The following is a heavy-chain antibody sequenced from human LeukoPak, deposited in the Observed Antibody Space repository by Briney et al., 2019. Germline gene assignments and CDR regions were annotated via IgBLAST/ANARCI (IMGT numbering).Heavy chain of an antibody. CDR1: GFTFSSYA. CDR3: ARDRRYGSGTYLYYGMDV. V-gene: IGHV3-30-3*01. J-gene: IGHJ6*02. Sequence: PGGSLRLSCEVSGFTFSSYAMHCVRQAPGKGLEWVAVILHDGNNKYYADSMRGRFIISRDNSKNTLYLQVRSVGDDDSAVYYCARDRRYGSGTYLYYGMDVWGLGTTVTVSS. CDR2: ILHDGNNK. D-gene: IGHD3-10*01.